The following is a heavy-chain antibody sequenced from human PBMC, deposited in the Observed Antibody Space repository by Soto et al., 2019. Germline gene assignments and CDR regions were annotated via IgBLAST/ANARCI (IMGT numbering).Heavy chain of an antibody. J-gene: IGHJ6*02. V-gene: IGHV1-69*01. CDR3: AVAMVREILIFESSGMHV. CDR1: GGSFNNYA. CDR2: IIPNFDTP. Sequence: QVHLVQSGAEVKKPGSSVKVSCKTSGGSFNNYAVSWVRQAPGQGLEWMGGIIPNFDTPHYAQKFQGRVTIIADESTSTVSMELRSLRSNDTAVYYCAVAMVREILIFESSGMHVWGQGTTVIVSS. D-gene: IGHD3-10*01.